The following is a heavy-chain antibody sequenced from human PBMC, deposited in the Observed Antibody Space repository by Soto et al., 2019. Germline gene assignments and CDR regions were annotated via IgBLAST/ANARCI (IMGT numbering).Heavy chain of an antibody. J-gene: IGHJ5*02. CDR3: ARGYCSSTSCYGRPKNWFEP. Sequence: SETLSLTCAVYGGSFSGYYWSWIRQPPGKGLEWIGEINHSGSTNYNPSLKSRVTISVDTSKNQFSLKLSSVTAADTAVYYCARGYCSSTSCYGRPKNWFEPWGKGTLVTVSS. D-gene: IGHD2-2*01. V-gene: IGHV4-34*01. CDR1: GGSFSGYY. CDR2: INHSGST.